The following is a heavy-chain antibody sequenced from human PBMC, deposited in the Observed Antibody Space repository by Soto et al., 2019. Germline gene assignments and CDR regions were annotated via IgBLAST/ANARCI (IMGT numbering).Heavy chain of an antibody. CDR1: GYTFTSYA. CDR2: INAGNGNT. CDR3: ARDLGVGAASDY. D-gene: IGHD1-26*01. J-gene: IGHJ4*02. Sequence: VKVSCKASGYTFTSYAMHWVRQAPGQRLEWMGWINAGNGNTKYSQKFQGRVTITRDTSASTAYMELSSLRSEDTAVYYCARDLGVGAASDYWGQGTLVTVPQ. V-gene: IGHV1-3*01.